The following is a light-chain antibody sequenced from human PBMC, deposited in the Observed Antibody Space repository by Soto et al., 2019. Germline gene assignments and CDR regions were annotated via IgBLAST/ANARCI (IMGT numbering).Light chain of an antibody. CDR2: EDN. Sequence: QSALTQPASVSGSPGQSITISCTGSSSDVGSYNLVSWYQQYPGKTPKLIIYEDNKRPSGVSNRFFGSKSGNTASLTISGLQAEDEADYYCCSYARSSTVVFGGGTKVTVL. V-gene: IGLV2-23*01. CDR3: CSYARSSTVV. J-gene: IGLJ3*02. CDR1: SSDVGSYNL.